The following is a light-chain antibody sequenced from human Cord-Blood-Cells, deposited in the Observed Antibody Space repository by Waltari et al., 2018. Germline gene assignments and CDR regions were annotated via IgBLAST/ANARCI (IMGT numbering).Light chain of an antibody. CDR3: CSYAGSSTFE. CDR2: EGS. CDR1: RSDVGSSNL. V-gene: IGLV2-23*03. Sequence: QSALTQPASVSGSPGQSITISCPGTRSDVGSSNLVSWYQQHPGKAPKLMIYEGSKRPSGVSNRFSGSKSGNTASLTISGLQAEDEADYYCCSYAGSSTFEFGGGTKLTVL. J-gene: IGLJ2*01.